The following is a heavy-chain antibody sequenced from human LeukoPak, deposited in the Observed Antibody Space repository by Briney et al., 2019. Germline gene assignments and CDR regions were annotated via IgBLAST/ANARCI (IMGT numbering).Heavy chain of an antibody. V-gene: IGHV4-39*01. Sequence: SETLSLTCTVSGGSISSSSYYWGWIRQPPGEGLEWIGSIYYSGSTYYNPSLKSRVTISVDTSKNQFSLKLSSVTAADTAVYYCARQGRWLQLFDYWGQGTLVTVSS. D-gene: IGHD5-24*01. CDR2: IYYSGST. CDR1: GGSISSSSYY. CDR3: ARQGRWLQLFDY. J-gene: IGHJ4*02.